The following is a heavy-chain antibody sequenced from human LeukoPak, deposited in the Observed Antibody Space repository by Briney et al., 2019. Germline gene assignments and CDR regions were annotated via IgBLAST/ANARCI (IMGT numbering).Heavy chain of an antibody. V-gene: IGHV3-7*01. Sequence: GGSLRLSCAACGFTFSESWMTWVRQVPGQGLEWVAHINHEGGAIQYVDSVKGRFTISRDNAKGSVFLQMNSLRAEDTAIYHCATYINWVAGDVWGQGTTVIVSS. D-gene: IGHD1-1*01. CDR3: ATYINWVAGDV. CDR1: GFTFSESW. J-gene: IGHJ6*02. CDR2: INHEGGAI.